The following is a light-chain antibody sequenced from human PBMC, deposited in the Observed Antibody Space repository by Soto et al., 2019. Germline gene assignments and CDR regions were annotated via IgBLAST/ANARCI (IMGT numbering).Light chain of an antibody. CDR1: QTISSNY. CDR3: QQYVSWT. V-gene: IGKV3-20*01. Sequence: EIVLTQSPGTLSVSPGERATLSCRASQTISSNYLAWYQQKPGQAPSLLIYGTSKRATGIPDRFTGSGSGPDFTLTISRLEPEDSAIYYCQQYVSWTFGQGTKVEIK. J-gene: IGKJ1*01. CDR2: GTS.